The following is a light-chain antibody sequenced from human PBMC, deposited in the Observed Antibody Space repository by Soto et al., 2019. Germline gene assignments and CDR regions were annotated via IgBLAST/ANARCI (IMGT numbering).Light chain of an antibody. CDR3: TSYAGTYSFFYV. CDR2: EVS. Sequence: QSVLTQPPSASGSPGQSVTISCTGTSSDVGAYNYVSWYQQLPGKAPKLIIYEVSKRPSGFPDRFSGSKSGNTASLTVSGLQAEDEADYYCTSYAGTYSFFYVFGTGTKVTVL. CDR1: SSDVGAYNY. V-gene: IGLV2-8*01. J-gene: IGLJ1*01.